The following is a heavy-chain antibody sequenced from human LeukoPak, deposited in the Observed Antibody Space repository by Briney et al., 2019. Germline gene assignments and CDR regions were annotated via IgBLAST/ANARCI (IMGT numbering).Heavy chain of an antibody. CDR2: MNPNSGNT. V-gene: IGHV1-8*01. CDR3: VRVLYQPNWFDP. J-gene: IGHJ5*02. D-gene: IGHD2-2*01. CDR1: GYTFTSYD. Sequence: ASVKVSCKASGYTFTSYDINWVRQATGQGLEWMGWMNPNSGNTGYTQKYQGRVTMTRNTSISTAYMELSSLRSEDTAVYYCVRVLYQPNWFDPWGQGTLVTVSS.